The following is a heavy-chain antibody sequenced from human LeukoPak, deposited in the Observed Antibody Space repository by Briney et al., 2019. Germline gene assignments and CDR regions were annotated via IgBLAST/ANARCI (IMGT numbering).Heavy chain of an antibody. V-gene: IGHV1-2*02. CDR3: ARAGTTGTDYYYYYMDV. J-gene: IGHJ6*03. D-gene: IGHD1-1*01. CDR2: INPNSGGT. CDR1: GYTFTGYY. Sequence: GVSVKVSCKASGYTFTGYYMHWVRQAPGQGLEWMGWINPNSGGTNYAQKFQGRVTMTRDTSISTAYMELSRLRSDDTAVYYCARAGTTGTDYYYYYMDVWGKGTTVTVSS.